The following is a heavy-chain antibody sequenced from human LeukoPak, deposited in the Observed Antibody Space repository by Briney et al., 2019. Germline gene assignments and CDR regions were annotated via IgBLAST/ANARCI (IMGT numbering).Heavy chain of an antibody. CDR1: GYTFRNYY. CDR3: ARTHSSSWSRNYYYYMDV. J-gene: IGHJ6*03. D-gene: IGHD6-13*01. CDR2: INPNGGST. Sequence: ASVKVSCKASGYTFRNYYMHWVRQAPGQGLEWMGIINPNGGSTTYAQKFQGRVTMTRDTSISTAYMELSRLRSDDTAVYYCARTHSSSWSRNYYYYMDVWGKGTTVTVSS. V-gene: IGHV1-2*02.